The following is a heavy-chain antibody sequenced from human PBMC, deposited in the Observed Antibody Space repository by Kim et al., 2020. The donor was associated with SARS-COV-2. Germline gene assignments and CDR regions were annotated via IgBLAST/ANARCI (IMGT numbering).Heavy chain of an antibody. V-gene: IGHV4-34*01. Sequence: NYNPSLKCRVNISVDPSSDPFSLKLSSVTAADTAVYYCARGDHSKFGNDSWGQGTLVTVSS. J-gene: IGHJ4*02. CDR3: ARGDHSKFGNDS. D-gene: IGHD4-4*01.